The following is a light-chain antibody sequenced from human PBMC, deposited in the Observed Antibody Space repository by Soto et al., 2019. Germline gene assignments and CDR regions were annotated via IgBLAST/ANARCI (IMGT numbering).Light chain of an antibody. V-gene: IGKV1-12*01. CDR3: QQGHSFPLT. J-gene: IGKJ4*01. CDR1: QGISSW. CDR2: SAS. Sequence: DIQMTQSPSSVSASVGDRVTITCRASQGISSWLAWHQQKPGKAPKLLIYSASSLQGGVPSRFSGSGSGTDFTLTISSLQPEDFATYYCQQGHSFPLTFGGGTKVDIK.